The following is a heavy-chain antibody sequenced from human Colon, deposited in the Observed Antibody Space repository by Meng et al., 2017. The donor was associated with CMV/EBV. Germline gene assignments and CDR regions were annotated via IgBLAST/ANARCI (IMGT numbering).Heavy chain of an antibody. CDR1: ESVVSSNY. J-gene: IGHJ6*02. CDR2: FYSGGST. D-gene: IGHD3/OR15-3a*01. CDR3: ASLPLIMIFGGKPRDMDV. V-gene: IGHV3-66*02. Sequence: GESLKISCATSESVVSSNYISWVRQAPGKGLEWVSVFYSGGSTYYAASVKGRFTISRDISKNTLYLQMNSLRTEDTGVYYCASLPLIMIFGGKPRDMDVWGQGTTVPSP.